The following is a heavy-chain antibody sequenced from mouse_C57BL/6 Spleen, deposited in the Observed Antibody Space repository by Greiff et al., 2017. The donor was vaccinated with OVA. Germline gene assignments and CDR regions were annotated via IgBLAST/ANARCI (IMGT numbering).Heavy chain of an antibody. J-gene: IGHJ3*01. CDR2: IDPENGDT. CDR3: TPYSNYEYAD. V-gene: IGHV14-4*01. CDR1: GFNIKDDY. D-gene: IGHD2-5*01. Sequence: EVKLVESGAELVRPGASVKLSCTASGFNIKDDYMHWVKQRPEQGLEWIGWIDPENGDTEYASKFQGKATITADTSSNTAYLQLSSLTSEDTAVYYCTPYSNYEYADWGQGTLVTVSA.